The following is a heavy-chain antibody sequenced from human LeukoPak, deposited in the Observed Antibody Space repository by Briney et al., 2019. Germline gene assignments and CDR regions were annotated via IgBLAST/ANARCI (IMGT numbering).Heavy chain of an antibody. CDR3: ATGHWELGLDF. D-gene: IGHD1-26*01. Sequence: ASVKVSCKASGYTFTDYYIHWVRQAPGQGLEWMGWINPTNGGTNYAQKFQGRVTMTRDTSISSAYIELNRLESDDTAVYYCATGHWELGLDFRGQGTLVIVFS. V-gene: IGHV1-2*02. CDR2: INPTNGGT. CDR1: GYTFTDYY. J-gene: IGHJ4*02.